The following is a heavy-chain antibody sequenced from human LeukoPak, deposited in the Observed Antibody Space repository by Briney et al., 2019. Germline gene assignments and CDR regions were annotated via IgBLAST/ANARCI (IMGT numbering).Heavy chain of an antibody. D-gene: IGHD1-20*01. CDR3: AYNWNDDYSDY. J-gene: IGHJ4*02. Sequence: SVKVSCKASGGTFSSYTISWVRQAPGQGLEWIGRIIPILGIANYAQKFQGRVTITADKSTSTAYMELSSLRSEDTAVYYCAYNWNDDYSDYWGQGTLVTVSS. CDR2: IIPILGIA. V-gene: IGHV1-69*02. CDR1: GGTFSSYT.